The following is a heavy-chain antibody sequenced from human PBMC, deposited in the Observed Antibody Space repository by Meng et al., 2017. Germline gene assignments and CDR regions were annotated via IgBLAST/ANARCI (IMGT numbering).Heavy chain of an antibody. D-gene: IGHD3-16*02. CDR2: IYPGDSDT. Sequence: KVSCKGSGYSFTSYWIGWVRQMPGKGLEWMGIIYPGDSDTRYSPSFQGQVTISADKSISTAYLQWSSLKASDTAMYYCARQPRDWVSYHYDAFDIWGQGTMVTVSS. V-gene: IGHV5-51*01. J-gene: IGHJ3*02. CDR1: GYSFTSYW. CDR3: ARQPRDWVSYHYDAFDI.